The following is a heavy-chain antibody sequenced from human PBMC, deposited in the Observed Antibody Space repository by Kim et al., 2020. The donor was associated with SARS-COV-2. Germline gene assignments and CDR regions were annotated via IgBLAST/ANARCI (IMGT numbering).Heavy chain of an antibody. D-gene: IGHD6-13*01. Sequence: GESLKISCKGSGYSFTSYWIGWVRQMPGKGLEWMGIIYPGDSDTRYSPSFQGQVTIPADKSISTAYLQWSSLKASDTAMYYCARRSIAAAGTVGAFDIWGQGTMVTFSS. CDR3: ARRSIAAAGTVGAFDI. CDR1: GYSFTSYW. V-gene: IGHV5-51*01. J-gene: IGHJ3*02. CDR2: IYPGDSDT.